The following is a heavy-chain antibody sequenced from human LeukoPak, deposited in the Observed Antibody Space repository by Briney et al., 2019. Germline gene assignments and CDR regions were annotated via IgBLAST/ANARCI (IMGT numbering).Heavy chain of an antibody. Sequence: ASVKVSCKTSGYTFTNYGISWVRQAPGQGLEWMGWISAYNGNTNYAQKLQGRVTMTTDTSTSTAYMELRSLRSDDTAVYYCARDHYSSSWVDAFDIWGQGTMVTVSS. D-gene: IGHD6-13*01. CDR2: ISAYNGNT. CDR1: GYTFTNYG. V-gene: IGHV1-18*01. J-gene: IGHJ3*02. CDR3: ARDHYSSSWVDAFDI.